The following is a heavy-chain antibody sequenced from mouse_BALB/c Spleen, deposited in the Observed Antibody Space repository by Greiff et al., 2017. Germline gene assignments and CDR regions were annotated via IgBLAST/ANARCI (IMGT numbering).Heavy chain of an antibody. Sequence: QVHVKQSGPGLVAPSQSLSITCTVSGFSLTSYGVHWVRQPPGKGLEWLGVIWAGGSTNYNSALMSRLSISKDNSKSQVFLKMNSLQTDDTAMYYCASYYGSSSYYYAMDYWGQGTSVTVSS. J-gene: IGHJ4*01. V-gene: IGHV2-9*02. CDR1: GFSLTSYG. D-gene: IGHD1-1*01. CDR2: IWAGGST. CDR3: ASYYGSSSYYYAMDY.